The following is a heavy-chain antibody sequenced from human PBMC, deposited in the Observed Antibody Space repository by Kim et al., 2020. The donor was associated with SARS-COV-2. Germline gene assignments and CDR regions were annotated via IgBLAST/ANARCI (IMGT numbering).Heavy chain of an antibody. V-gene: IGHV1-69*01. J-gene: IGHJ4*02. Sequence: YALKFQGRVTINADESTRTAYMELSSLRSEDTAVYYYARRGVEQDPYFDYWGQGTLVTVSS. D-gene: IGHD1-1*01. CDR3: ARRGVEQDPYFDY.